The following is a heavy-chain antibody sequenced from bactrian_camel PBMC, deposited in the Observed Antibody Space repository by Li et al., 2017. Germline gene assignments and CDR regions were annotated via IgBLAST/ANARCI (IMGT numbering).Heavy chain of an antibody. J-gene: IGHJ4*01. CDR2: LYTGASGT. CDR3: TASVTGWEYNN. Sequence: VQLVESGGGLVQPGGSLRLSCAASGFAFNTYDLSWVRQAPGEGLEWVASLYTGASGTDYSDSVKGRFTIAKDNAKNMLYLQMNTLKPEDTAVYYCTASVTGWEYNNWGQGTQVTVS. CDR1: GFAFNTYD. V-gene: IGHV3S40*01. D-gene: IGHD5*01.